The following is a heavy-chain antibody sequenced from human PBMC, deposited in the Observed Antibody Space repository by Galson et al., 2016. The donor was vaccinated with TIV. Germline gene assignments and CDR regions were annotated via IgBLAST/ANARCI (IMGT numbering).Heavy chain of an antibody. Sequence: SVKVSCKASGYTFTDYYIHWVRQAPGQGLEWMGWINPRTGGTDYAQKFQGRVTMTRDTSINTAFLELARLRSDDTAVYFCAPNDGGSDSPSFDYWGQGTLVTVSS. D-gene: IGHD3-10*01. CDR1: GYTFTDYY. CDR2: INPRTGGT. V-gene: IGHV1-2*02. CDR3: APNDGGSDSPSFDY. J-gene: IGHJ4*02.